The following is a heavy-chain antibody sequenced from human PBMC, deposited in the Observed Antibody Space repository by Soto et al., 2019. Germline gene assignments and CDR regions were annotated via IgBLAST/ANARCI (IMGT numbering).Heavy chain of an antibody. Sequence: GESLKISCKGSGYSFTGYWINWVRQMPGKGLEWMGKIDPSDSYTSYSPSLEGHVTISADKSVSTAYLQWSSLKASDTAMYYCAVVRVGATMDAFDMWGQGTMVTVSS. CDR2: IDPSDSYT. CDR1: GYSFTGYW. D-gene: IGHD1-26*01. V-gene: IGHV5-10-1*01. J-gene: IGHJ3*02. CDR3: AVVRVGATMDAFDM.